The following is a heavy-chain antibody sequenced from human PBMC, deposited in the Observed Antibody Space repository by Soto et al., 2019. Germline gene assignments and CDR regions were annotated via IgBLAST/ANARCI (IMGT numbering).Heavy chain of an antibody. CDR2: IYPGDSDT. CDR3: ARGYCTTNCFSGYFDS. J-gene: IGHJ4*02. D-gene: IGHD2-8*01. Sequence: PRESLKISCTCVGYSFTSYWIGWVRQIPGKGLEWMGIIYPGDSDTRYSPSFQGQVTISADKSITTAYLQWSSLKASDTAMYYCARGYCTTNCFSGYFDSWGQGTLVTVSS. V-gene: IGHV5-51*01. CDR1: GYSFTSYW.